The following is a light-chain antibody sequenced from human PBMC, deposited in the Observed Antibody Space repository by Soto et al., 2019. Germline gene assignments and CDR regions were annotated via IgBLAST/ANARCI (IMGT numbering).Light chain of an antibody. CDR3: QQYNSYSPYT. CDR1: QSISSW. Sequence: DIQMTQSPSTLSASVGDRVTITCRASQSISSWLAWYQQKPGKAPKLLIYDASSLESGVPSRFSGSGSGTEFPLTIGSLQPDDFATDNCQQYNSYSPYTFGHGTKLEIK. CDR2: DAS. J-gene: IGKJ2*01. V-gene: IGKV1-5*01.